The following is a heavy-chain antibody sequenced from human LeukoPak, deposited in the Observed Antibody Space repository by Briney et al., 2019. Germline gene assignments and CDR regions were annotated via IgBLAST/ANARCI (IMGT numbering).Heavy chain of an antibody. D-gene: IGHD3-3*01. CDR3: ARRITIFGVAPLSDAFDI. J-gene: IGHJ3*02. CDR2: IYYSGST. Sequence: PSETLSLTCTVSGGSISSHYWSWIRQPPGKGLEWIGYIYYSGSTNYNPSLKSRVTISVDTSKNQFSLKLSSVTAADTAVYYCARRITIFGVAPLSDAFDIWGQGTMVTVSS. V-gene: IGHV4-59*11. CDR1: GGSISSHY.